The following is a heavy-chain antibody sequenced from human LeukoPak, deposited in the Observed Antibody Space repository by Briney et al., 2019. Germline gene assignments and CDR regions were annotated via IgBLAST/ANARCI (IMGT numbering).Heavy chain of an antibody. D-gene: IGHD2-2*01. V-gene: IGHV3-21*01. Sequence: GGSLRLSCAASGFTFSSYSMNWVRRAPGKGLEWVSSISSSSSYIYYADSVKGRFTISRDNAKNSLYLQMNSLRAEDTAVYYCARGCSSTSCYPNFDYWGQGTLVTVSS. CDR2: ISSSSSYI. CDR3: ARGCSSTSCYPNFDY. CDR1: GFTFSSYS. J-gene: IGHJ4*02.